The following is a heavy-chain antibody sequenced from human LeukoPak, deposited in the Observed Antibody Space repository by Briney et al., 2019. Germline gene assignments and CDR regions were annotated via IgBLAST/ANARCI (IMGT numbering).Heavy chain of an antibody. J-gene: IGHJ4*02. CDR1: GGSFSGYY. V-gene: IGHV4-34*01. Sequence: PSETLSLTCAVYGGSFSGYYWSWIRQPPGKGLEWIGEINHSGSTNYNPSLKSRVTISVDTSKNQFSLKLSSVTAADTAVYYCARGIPNYYDSSGYLDYWGQGTLVTVSS. CDR2: INHSGST. D-gene: IGHD3-22*01. CDR3: ARGIPNYYDSSGYLDY.